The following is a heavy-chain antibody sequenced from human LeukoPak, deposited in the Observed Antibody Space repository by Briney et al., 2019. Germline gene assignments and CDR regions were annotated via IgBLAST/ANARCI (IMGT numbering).Heavy chain of an antibody. CDR2: ISYDGSNK. J-gene: IGHJ4*02. CDR3: ARAGAVAGTANDY. CDR1: GFTFSSYA. D-gene: IGHD6-19*01. V-gene: IGHV3-30*04. Sequence: GGSLRLSCAASGFTFSSYAMHWVRQAPGKGLEWVAVISYDGSNKYYADSVKGRFTISRDNSKNTLYLQMNSLRAEDTAVYYCARAGAVAGTANDYWGQGTLVTVSS.